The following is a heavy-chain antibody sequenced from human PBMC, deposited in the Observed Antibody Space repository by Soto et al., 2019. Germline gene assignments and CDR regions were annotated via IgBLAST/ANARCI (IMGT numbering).Heavy chain of an antibody. CDR1: GYTFITYG. D-gene: IGHD1-26*01. Sequence: QVHLVQSGAEVKKPGASVKVSCTASGYTFITYGFSWVRQAPGQGLEWMGWISAYNDNTNYAQKLQGRLTMTTDTSTSTAYMELRSLRSDDTAVYYCARRAWENSDAFDIWGQGTMVTVSS. V-gene: IGHV1-18*04. CDR2: ISAYNDNT. J-gene: IGHJ3*02. CDR3: ARRAWENSDAFDI.